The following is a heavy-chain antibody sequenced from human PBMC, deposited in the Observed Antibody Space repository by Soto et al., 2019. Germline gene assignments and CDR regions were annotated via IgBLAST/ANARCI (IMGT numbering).Heavy chain of an antibody. D-gene: IGHD3-9*01. Sequence: EVQLLESGGGLVQPGGSLRLSCAASGFTFSSYAMSWVRQAPGKGLEWVSAISGRGGSTYYADSVKGRFTISRDNSKNTLHLQMTSRRAEDTAVYYCAKDFDSPGPNTNYYYYMDVWGKGTTVTVSS. CDR2: ISGRGGST. J-gene: IGHJ6*03. V-gene: IGHV3-23*01. CDR1: GFTFSSYA. CDR3: AKDFDSPGPNTNYYYYMDV.